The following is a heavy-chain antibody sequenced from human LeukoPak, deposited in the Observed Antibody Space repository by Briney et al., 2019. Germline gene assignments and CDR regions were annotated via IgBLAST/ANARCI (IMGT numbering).Heavy chain of an antibody. CDR2: INHSGST. V-gene: IGHV4-34*01. Sequence: SETLSLTCAVYGGSFSGYYWSWIRQPPGKGLEWIGEINHSGSTNYNPSLKSRVTISVDTSKNPFSLQLNSVTPEDTAVYYCTRQYSSGWSYYYGLDVWGQGTTVTVSS. D-gene: IGHD6-19*01. J-gene: IGHJ6*02. CDR1: GGSFSGYY. CDR3: TRQYSSGWSYYYGLDV.